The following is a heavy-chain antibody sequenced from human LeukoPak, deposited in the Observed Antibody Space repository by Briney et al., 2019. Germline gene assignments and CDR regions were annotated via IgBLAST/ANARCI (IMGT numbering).Heavy chain of an antibody. CDR3: AKDRDSSGYYYYYFDY. D-gene: IGHD3-22*01. CDR2: ISGSGGST. J-gene: IGHJ4*02. V-gene: IGHV3-23*01. CDR1: GFTFSSYA. Sequence: GGSLRVFCAASGFTFSSYAMSWVRQAPGKGLEWVSAISGSGGSTYYADSVKGRFTISRDNSKNTLYLQMNSLRAEDTAVYYCAKDRDSSGYYYYYFDYWGQGTLVTVSS.